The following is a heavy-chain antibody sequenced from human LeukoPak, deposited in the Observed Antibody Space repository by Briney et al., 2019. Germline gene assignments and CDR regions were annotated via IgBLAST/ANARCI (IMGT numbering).Heavy chain of an antibody. J-gene: IGHJ6*02. CDR3: ATSASAPAYYYGLDV. D-gene: IGHD2-15*01. CDR2: LDPEDVEA. CDR1: GYSLTELS. V-gene: IGHV1-24*01. Sequence: ASVKVSCKVSGYSLTELSIHWVRQAPGKGLEWMGGLDPEDVEAIHAQKFQGRVTMTEDTSTDTAYMELSSLKSEDTAVYYCATSASAPAYYYGLDVWGRGTTVTVSS.